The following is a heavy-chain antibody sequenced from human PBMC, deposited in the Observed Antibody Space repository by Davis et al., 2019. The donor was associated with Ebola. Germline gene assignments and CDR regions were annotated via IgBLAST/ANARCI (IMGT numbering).Heavy chain of an antibody. D-gene: IGHD3-3*01. Sequence: GESLKISCAASGFTFSSYALNWVRQAPGKGLEWVSSISRSGITTYYTDSVKGRFTISRDNSKDTLYLQMNSLSAEDTAVYFCAKGGVRASGYFHPGYSFYYLDVWGKGTTVSVSS. CDR1: GFTFSSYA. V-gene: IGHV3-23*01. CDR2: ISRSGITT. J-gene: IGHJ6*03. CDR3: AKGGVRASGYFHPGYSFYYLDV.